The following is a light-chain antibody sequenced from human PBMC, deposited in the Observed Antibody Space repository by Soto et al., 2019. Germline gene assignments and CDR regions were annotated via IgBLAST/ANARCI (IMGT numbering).Light chain of an antibody. Sequence: DIQMTQSPSSLSASIGDRIAITCRASQSISVWVNWYPQKPSKAPKLLIYAAASLHSGVPSRFSGSGSGTYFTLTISRLQPEDFANYYCQQSYSTPWTFGQGTKVDIK. CDR2: AAA. J-gene: IGKJ1*01. CDR3: QQSYSTPWT. V-gene: IGKV1-39*01. CDR1: QSISVW.